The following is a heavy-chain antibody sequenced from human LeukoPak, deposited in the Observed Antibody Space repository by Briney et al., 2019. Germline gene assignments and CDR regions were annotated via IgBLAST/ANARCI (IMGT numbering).Heavy chain of an antibody. CDR1: GFTFSSYG. CDR3: ARESGATGAFDI. J-gene: IGHJ3*02. CDR2: IRYDGSNK. Sequence: PGGSLRLSCAASGFTFSSYGMHWVRQAPGKGLEWVAFIRYDGSNKYYADSVKGRFTISRDNAKNSLFLQMNSLRAEDTAVYYCARESGATGAFDIWGQGTMVTVSS. D-gene: IGHD1-26*01. V-gene: IGHV3-30*02.